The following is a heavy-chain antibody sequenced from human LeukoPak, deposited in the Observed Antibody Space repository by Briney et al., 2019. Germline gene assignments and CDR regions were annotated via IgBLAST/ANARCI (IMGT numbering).Heavy chain of an antibody. V-gene: IGHV3-30*02. D-gene: IGHD6-13*01. CDR1: GFTFSSYG. CDR3: ARNSVGVSWQFDY. Sequence: GGSLRLSCAASGFTFSSYGMHWVRQAPGKGLEWVAFIRYDGSNKYYADSVKGRFTISRDNSKNTLYLQMNSLRAEDTAVYYCARNSVGVSWQFDYWGQGTLVTVSS. J-gene: IGHJ4*02. CDR2: IRYDGSNK.